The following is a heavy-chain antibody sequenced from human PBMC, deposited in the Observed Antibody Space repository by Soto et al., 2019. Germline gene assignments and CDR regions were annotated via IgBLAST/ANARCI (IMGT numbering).Heavy chain of an antibody. J-gene: IGHJ6*02. CDR2: ISAYNGNT. CDR3: ARTVDDILRDYYYYCMDF. CDR1: GYTFTSYG. D-gene: IGHD5-12*01. V-gene: IGHV1-18*01. Sequence: ASVKVSCKASGYTFTSYGISWVRQAPGQGLEWMGWISAYNGNTNYAQKLQGRVTMTTDTSTSTAYMELRSLRSEDTAVYYCARTVDDILRDYYYYCMDFWGQGTTVTVSS.